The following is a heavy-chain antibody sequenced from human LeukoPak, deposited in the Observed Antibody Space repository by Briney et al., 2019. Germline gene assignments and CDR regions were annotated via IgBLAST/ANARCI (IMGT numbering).Heavy chain of an antibody. Sequence: SSETLSLTCAVYGGSFSGYYWSWIRQPPGKGLEWIGEINHSGSTNYNPSLKSRVTISVDTSKNQFSLKLSSVTAADTAVYYCARDYGSGSYYSEYFDYWGQGTLVTVSS. CDR3: ARDYGSGSYYSEYFDY. D-gene: IGHD3-10*01. V-gene: IGHV4-34*01. J-gene: IGHJ4*02. CDR2: INHSGST. CDR1: GGSFSGYY.